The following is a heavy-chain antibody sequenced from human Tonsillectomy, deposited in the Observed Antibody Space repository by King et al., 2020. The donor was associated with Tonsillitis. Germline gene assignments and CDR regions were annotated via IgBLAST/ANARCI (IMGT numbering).Heavy chain of an antibody. CDR1: GGTFSSYA. CDR3: ASFLIVVVTAPYFDY. D-gene: IGHD2-21*02. Sequence: QLVQSGAEVKKPGSSVKVSCKASGGTFSSYAISWVRQAPVQGLEWMGGIIPIFGTANYAKKFQGSVTITADESTCTAYMELSSLRSEDTAVYYCASFLIVVVTAPYFDYWGQGTLVTVSS. J-gene: IGHJ4*02. CDR2: IIPIFGTA. V-gene: IGHV1-69*01.